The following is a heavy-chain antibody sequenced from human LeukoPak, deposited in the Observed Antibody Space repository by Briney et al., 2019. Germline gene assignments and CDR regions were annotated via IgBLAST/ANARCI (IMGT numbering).Heavy chain of an antibody. J-gene: IGHJ4*02. V-gene: IGHV3-21*01. CDR3: ARDLLEVPFDY. CDR1: GFTFSSYS. D-gene: IGHD3-3*01. CDR2: ISSSSSYI. Sequence: GGSLRLSCAASGFTFSSYSMNWVCQAPGKGLEWVSSISSSSSYIYYADSVKGRFTISRDNAKNSLYLQVNSLRAEDTAVYYCARDLLEVPFDYWGQGTLVTVSS.